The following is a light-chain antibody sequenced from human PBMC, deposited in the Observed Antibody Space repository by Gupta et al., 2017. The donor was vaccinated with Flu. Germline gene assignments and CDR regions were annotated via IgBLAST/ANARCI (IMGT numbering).Light chain of an antibody. V-gene: IGLV1-51*02. CDR1: SSNIGGNS. CDR3: GTWDNSLSGGV. Sequence: RVTISCSGSSSNIGGNSVSWYQQVPGTAPKLLIYENNKRPPGIPDRFSGSQSGTSATLGITGLQTGDEADYYCGTWDNSLSGGVFGGGTKLTVL. CDR2: ENN. J-gene: IGLJ3*02.